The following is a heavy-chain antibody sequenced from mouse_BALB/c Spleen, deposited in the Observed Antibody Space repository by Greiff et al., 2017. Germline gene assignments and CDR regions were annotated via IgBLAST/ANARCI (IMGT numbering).Heavy chain of an antibody. D-gene: IGHD2-10*02. CDR2: ISYDGSN. Sequence: EVKLQESGPGLVKPSQSLSLTCSVTGYSITSGYYWNWIRQFPGNKLEWMGYISYDGSNNYNPSLKNRISITRDTSKNQFFLKLNSVTTEDTATYYCAREGYGTDYWGQGTTLTVSS. CDR1: GYSITSGYY. V-gene: IGHV3-6*02. J-gene: IGHJ2*01. CDR3: AREGYGTDY.